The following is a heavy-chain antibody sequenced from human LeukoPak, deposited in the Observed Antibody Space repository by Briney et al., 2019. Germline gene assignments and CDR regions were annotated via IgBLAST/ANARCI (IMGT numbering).Heavy chain of an antibody. CDR1: GFSFNSYA. CDR2: ITGPADVT. J-gene: IGHJ4*02. CDR3: AKDRVSGDGYNSLDY. Sequence: GGSLRLSCAASGFSFNSYAMTWVRQVPGKGLEWVSDITGPADVTTYADSVKGRFTISRDNSKNTVFLQMDSLRAEDTAVYYCAKDRVSGDGYNSLDYWGQGTLVTVSS. D-gene: IGHD5-24*01. V-gene: IGHV3-23*01.